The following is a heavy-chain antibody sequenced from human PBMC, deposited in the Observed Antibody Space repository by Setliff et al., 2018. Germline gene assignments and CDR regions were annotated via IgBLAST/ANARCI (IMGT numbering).Heavy chain of an antibody. J-gene: IGHJ3*02. Sequence: ASVKVSCKASGYTFTTYYFHWVRQAPGQALEWMGIISPSGGSTSYAQKFQDRVTMTRDTSTSTVYMELSSLRSEDTAVYYCARGGKATGYGGGGAFDIWGQGTMVTVSS. CDR3: ARGGKATGYGGGGAFDI. V-gene: IGHV1-46*01. CDR2: ISPSGGST. CDR1: GYTFTTYY. D-gene: IGHD6-25*01.